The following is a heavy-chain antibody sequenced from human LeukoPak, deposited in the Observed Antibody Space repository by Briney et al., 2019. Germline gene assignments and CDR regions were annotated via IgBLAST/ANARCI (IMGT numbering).Heavy chain of an antibody. D-gene: IGHD3-10*01. CDR1: GLTFSSYA. V-gene: IGHV3-30*04. Sequence: GRSLRLSCAASGLTFSSYAMHWVRQAPGKGLEWVAVISYDGSNKYYADSVKGRFTISRDNSKNTLYLQMNSLRAEDTAVYYCARDYYGLHWGQGTLVTVSS. CDR2: ISYDGSNK. J-gene: IGHJ4*02. CDR3: ARDYYGLH.